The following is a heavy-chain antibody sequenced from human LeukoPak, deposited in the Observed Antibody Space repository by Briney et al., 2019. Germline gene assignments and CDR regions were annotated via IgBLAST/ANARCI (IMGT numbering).Heavy chain of an antibody. Sequence: PGGSLRLSCAASGFTFSDYYMSWMRQAPGKGLEWVSAISGSGGSTYYADSVKGRFTISRDNSKNTLYLQMNSLRAEDTAVYYCAKDKTTVTTFILDYWGQGTLVTVSS. D-gene: IGHD4-17*01. CDR3: AKDKTTVTTFILDY. V-gene: IGHV3-23*01. CDR1: GFTFSDYY. J-gene: IGHJ4*02. CDR2: ISGSGGST.